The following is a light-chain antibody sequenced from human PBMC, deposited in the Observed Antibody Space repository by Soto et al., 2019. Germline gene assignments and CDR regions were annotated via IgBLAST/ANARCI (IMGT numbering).Light chain of an antibody. Sequence: EIVLTQSPATLSLSRGERATLSCRASQSVSNYLAWYQQKPGQAPRLLMYDASNRATGIPDRFSGRGSGTEFTLTISSLEPEDFAIYYCQQRTTWPLTFGGGTKVEIE. CDR1: QSVSNY. J-gene: IGKJ4*01. CDR2: DAS. CDR3: QQRTTWPLT. V-gene: IGKV3-11*01.